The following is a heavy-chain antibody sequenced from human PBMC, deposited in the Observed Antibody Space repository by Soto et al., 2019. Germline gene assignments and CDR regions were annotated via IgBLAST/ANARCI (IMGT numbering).Heavy chain of an antibody. CDR1: GGSFSGYY. CDR3: ASHSYGYFYYYGMDV. J-gene: IGHJ6*02. V-gene: IGHV4-34*01. CDR2: INHSGST. D-gene: IGHD5-18*01. Sequence: ETLSLTCAVYGGSFSGYYWSWIRQPPGKGLEWIGEINHSGSTNYNPSLKSRVTISVDTSKNQFSLKLSSVTAADTAVYYCASHSYGYFYYYGMDVWGQGTTVTVSS.